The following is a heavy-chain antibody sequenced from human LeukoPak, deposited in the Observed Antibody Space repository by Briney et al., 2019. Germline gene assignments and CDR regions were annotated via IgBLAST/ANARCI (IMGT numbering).Heavy chain of an antibody. J-gene: IGHJ4*02. Sequence: PGGSLRLSCAASGFTFSSYAMHWVRQAPGKGLEWVAVISYDGSNKYYADSVKGRFTISRDNSKNTLYLQMNSLRAEDTAVYYCARSSGSYYESKELFDYWGQGTLVTVSS. CDR2: ISYDGSNK. D-gene: IGHD1-26*01. CDR3: ARSSGSYYESKELFDY. CDR1: GFTFSSYA. V-gene: IGHV3-30-3*01.